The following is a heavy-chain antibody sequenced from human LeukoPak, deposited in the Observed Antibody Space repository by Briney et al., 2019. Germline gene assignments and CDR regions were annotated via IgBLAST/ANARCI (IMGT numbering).Heavy chain of an antibody. CDR2: ITSGGGST. CDR3: AKGGTRGQFGDLFYFDY. V-gene: IGHV3-23*01. J-gene: IGHJ4*02. CDR1: GFTFSSYA. D-gene: IGHD3-10*01. Sequence: GGSLRLYCAASGFTFSSYAMNWVRRAPGKGLEWVSSITSGGGSTYYADSVKGRFTISGDNSKKTLYLQMNSLRAEDTAVYYCAKGGTRGQFGDLFYFDYWGQGILVTVSS.